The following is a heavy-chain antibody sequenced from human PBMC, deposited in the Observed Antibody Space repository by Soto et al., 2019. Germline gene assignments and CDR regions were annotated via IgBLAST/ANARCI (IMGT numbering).Heavy chain of an antibody. CDR3: ARRIAAARHNYHYYYSGMDV. Sequence: GESLKISCKGSGYSFTSYWIGWVRQMPGKGLEWMGIIYPGDSDTRYSPSFQGQVTISADKSISTAYLQWSSLKASDTAMYYCARRIAAARHNYHYYYSGMDVRGQGTTVTVSS. CDR2: IYPGDSDT. CDR1: GYSFTSYW. D-gene: IGHD6-13*01. V-gene: IGHV5-51*01. J-gene: IGHJ6*02.